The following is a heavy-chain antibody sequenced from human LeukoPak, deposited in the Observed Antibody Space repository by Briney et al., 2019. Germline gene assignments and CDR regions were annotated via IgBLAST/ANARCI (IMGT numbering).Heavy chain of an antibody. CDR3: ARGGDESYYDSRGGFDY. V-gene: IGHV1-69*04. Sequence: ASVKVSCKASGGTFSSYAISWVRQAPGQGLEWMGRIIPILGIANYAQKFQGRVTITADKSTSTAYMELSSLRSEDTAVYYCARGGDESYYDSRGGFDYWGQGTLVTVSP. CDR1: GGTFSSYA. D-gene: IGHD3-22*01. CDR2: IIPILGIA. J-gene: IGHJ4*02.